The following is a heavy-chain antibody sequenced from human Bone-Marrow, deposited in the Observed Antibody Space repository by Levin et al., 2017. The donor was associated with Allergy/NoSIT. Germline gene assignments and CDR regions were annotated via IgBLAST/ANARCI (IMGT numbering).Heavy chain of an antibody. CDR1: GGSISSGDYY. J-gene: IGHJ3*02. CDR2: IYYSGST. V-gene: IGHV4-30-4*01. Sequence: PSETLSLTCTVSGGSISSGDYYWSWIRQPPGKGLEWIGYIYYSGSTYYNPSLKSRVTISVDTSKNQFSLKLSSVTAADTAVYYCARDQGSDAAAGTSWSAFDIWGQGTMVTVSS. CDR3: ARDQGSDAAAGTSWSAFDI. D-gene: IGHD6-13*01.